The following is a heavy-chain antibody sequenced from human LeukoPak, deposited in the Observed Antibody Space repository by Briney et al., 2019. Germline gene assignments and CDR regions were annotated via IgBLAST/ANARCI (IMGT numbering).Heavy chain of an antibody. CDR3: AKDSTFQAVTTYYFDY. V-gene: IGHV3-23*01. CDR1: GFTFSSYA. CDR2: ISGSGGST. D-gene: IGHD4-17*01. J-gene: IGHJ4*02. Sequence: PGGSLRLSCAASGFTFSSYAMSWVRQAPGKGLEWVSAISGSGGSTYYADSVKGRFTISRDNSKNTLYPQMNSLRAEDTAVYYCAKDSTFQAVTTYYFDYWGQGTLVTVSS.